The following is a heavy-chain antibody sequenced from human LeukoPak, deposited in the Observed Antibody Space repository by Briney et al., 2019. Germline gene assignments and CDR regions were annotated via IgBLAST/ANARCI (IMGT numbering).Heavy chain of an antibody. V-gene: IGHV4-59*04. J-gene: IGHJ4*02. D-gene: IGHD3-3*01. Sequence: SETLSLTCTVSGGSISSYYWGWIRQSPGKGREWIGRIYGRASTSYNPSLMNRVTMSVDTSKNHFSLQLTSVTAADTAVYYCARYDSRGSASTKFDYWGPGIQVTVSS. CDR1: GGSISSYY. CDR2: IYGRAST. CDR3: ARYDSRGSASTKFDY.